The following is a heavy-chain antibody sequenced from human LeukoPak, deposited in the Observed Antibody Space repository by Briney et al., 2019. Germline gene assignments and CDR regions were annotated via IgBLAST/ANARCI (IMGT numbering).Heavy chain of an antibody. Sequence: PSETLSLTCAVYGGSFSGYYWSWIRQPPGKGLEWIGEINHSGSTNYNPSLKSRVTISVDTSKNQFSLKLSSVTAADTAVYYCARISVLGYGTNYFDYWGQGTLVTVSS. CDR1: GGSFSGYY. J-gene: IGHJ4*02. D-gene: IGHD5-18*01. V-gene: IGHV4-34*01. CDR3: ARISVLGYGTNYFDY. CDR2: INHSGST.